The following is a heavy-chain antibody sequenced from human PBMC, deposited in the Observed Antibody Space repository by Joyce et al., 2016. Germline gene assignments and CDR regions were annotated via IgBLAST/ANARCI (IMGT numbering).Heavy chain of an antibody. CDR3: ARQAVTGPEIDF. V-gene: IGHV4-39*01. D-gene: IGHD6-19*01. CDR1: GGPIDDSSSY. Sequence: QLQLKESGPGLVKPSETLSLTCTVSGGPIDDSSSYWGWIRQSPGKVLEWIGTVHRRGTSYYSPSLKSRVTVSTELSKNQFSLRLTSVNAADTAIYYCARQAVTGPEIDFWGQGTLVTVS. J-gene: IGHJ4*02. CDR2: VHRRGTS.